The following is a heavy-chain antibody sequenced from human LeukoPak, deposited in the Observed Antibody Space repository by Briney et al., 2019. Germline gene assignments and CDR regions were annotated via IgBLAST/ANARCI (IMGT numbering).Heavy chain of an antibody. CDR3: TIPASGYSYGVLDS. J-gene: IGHJ4*02. Sequence: GSLRLSCAASAFTFSNVWMSWVRQAPGKGLEWVGRIRSKTDGGKTDYAAPVKGRFTISRDDSKNTLYLQMASLKTEDTAVYYCTIPASGYSYGVLDSWGQGALVTVSS. CDR1: AFTFSNVW. D-gene: IGHD5-18*01. CDR2: IRSKTDGGKT. V-gene: IGHV3-15*01.